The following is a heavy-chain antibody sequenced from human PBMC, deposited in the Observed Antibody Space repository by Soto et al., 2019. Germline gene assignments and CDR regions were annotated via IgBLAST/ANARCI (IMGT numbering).Heavy chain of an antibody. D-gene: IGHD3-9*01. CDR2: ISWEGGIT. V-gene: IGHV3-43*01. CDR1: GFTFDDYT. J-gene: IGHJ6*02. Sequence: PWGSMGLSCAASGFTFDDYTIHSVRQDKGKGLEWVSLISWEGGITYYSDSLKGRFTISRDNSKNSGDLQMNRRRAEDTAVYYCAKQKLTGYYEYYYYYGLEVWVQGTTVT. CDR3: AKQKLTGYYEYYYYYGLEV.